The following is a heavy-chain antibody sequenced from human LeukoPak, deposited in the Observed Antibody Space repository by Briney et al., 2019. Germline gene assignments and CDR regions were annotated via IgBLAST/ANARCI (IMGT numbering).Heavy chain of an antibody. CDR3: ARAGYRKDLGFDP. CDR2: IIPILGIA. V-gene: IGHV1-69*04. D-gene: IGHD5-12*01. J-gene: IGHJ5*02. Sequence: SVKVSFKASGGTFSSYAISWVRQAPGQGLEWMGRIIPILGIANYAQKFQGRVTITADKSTSTAYMELSSLRSEDTAVYYCARAGYRKDLGFDPWGQGTLVTVSS. CDR1: GGTFSSYA.